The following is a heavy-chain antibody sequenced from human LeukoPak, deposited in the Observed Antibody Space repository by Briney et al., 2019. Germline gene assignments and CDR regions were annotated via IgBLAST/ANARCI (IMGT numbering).Heavy chain of an antibody. CDR3: APDYYDSSGSPNLFDP. CDR2: ISYDGSNK. D-gene: IGHD3-22*01. CDR1: GFTFSSYG. V-gene: IGHV3-30*03. J-gene: IGHJ5*02. Sequence: GGSLRLSCAASGFTFSSYGMHWVRQAPGKGLEWVAVISYDGSNKYYADSVKGRFTISRDNSKNTLYLQMNSLRAEDTAVYYCAPDYYDSSGSPNLFDPWGQGTLVTVSS.